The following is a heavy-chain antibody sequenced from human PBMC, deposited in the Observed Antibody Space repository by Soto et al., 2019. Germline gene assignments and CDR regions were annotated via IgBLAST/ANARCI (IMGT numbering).Heavy chain of an antibody. CDR1: GFTLSDYY. Sequence: QVQLVESGGGLVKPGGSLRLSCAASGFTLSDYYMSWIRQAPGKGLEWVSYISSSSSYTNYADSVEGRFTISRDNAKNSLYLQMNSLRAEDTAVYYCARTGREDMYISGYYSYYFDYWGQGTLVTVSS. J-gene: IGHJ4*02. CDR3: ARTGREDMYISGYYSYYFDY. CDR2: ISSSSSYT. D-gene: IGHD3-22*01. V-gene: IGHV3-11*06.